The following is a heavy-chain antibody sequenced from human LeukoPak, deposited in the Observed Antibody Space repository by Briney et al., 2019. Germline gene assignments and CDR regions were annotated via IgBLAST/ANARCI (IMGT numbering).Heavy chain of an antibody. CDR1: GFTFSSYG. J-gene: IGHJ6*02. V-gene: IGHV3-33*01. CDR2: IWYDGSNK. Sequence: GRSLRLSCAASGFTFSSYGMHWVRKAPSKGLEWVAVIWYDGSNKYYADSVKGRFTISRDNSKNTLYLQMNSLRAEDTAVYYCARNNGMDVWGQGTTVIVSS. CDR3: ARNNGMDV.